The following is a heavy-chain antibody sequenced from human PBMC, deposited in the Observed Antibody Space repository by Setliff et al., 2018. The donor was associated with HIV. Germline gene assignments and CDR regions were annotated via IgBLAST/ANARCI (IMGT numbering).Heavy chain of an antibody. CDR2: IIPTFGTT. CDR1: GGTFSSYP. Sequence: SVKVSCKASGGTFSSYPISWVRQAPGQGLEWMGGIIPTFGTTHYAQKFQGRVTVTADESTSTAYMQLSSLRSDDTAVYYCARGRNYGSSGYGDYYYYMDVWGKGTTVTVSS. D-gene: IGHD3-22*01. J-gene: IGHJ6*03. CDR3: ARGRNYGSSGYGDYYYYMDV. V-gene: IGHV1-69*13.